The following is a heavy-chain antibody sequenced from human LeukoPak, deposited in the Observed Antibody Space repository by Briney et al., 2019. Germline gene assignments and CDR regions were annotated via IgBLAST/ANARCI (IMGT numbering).Heavy chain of an antibody. J-gene: IGHJ4*02. CDR2: IWYDGSNK. V-gene: IGHV3-33*01. D-gene: IGHD2-8*01. CDR1: GFTFSNYG. Sequence: GRSLRLSCAASGFTFSNYGMHWVRQAPGKGLEWVALIWYDGSNKYYADSVKGRFTISRDNSKNTLYLQMNTLRAEDTAVYYCARDPGGVVYFDYWGQGTLVTVSS. CDR3: ARDPGGVVYFDY.